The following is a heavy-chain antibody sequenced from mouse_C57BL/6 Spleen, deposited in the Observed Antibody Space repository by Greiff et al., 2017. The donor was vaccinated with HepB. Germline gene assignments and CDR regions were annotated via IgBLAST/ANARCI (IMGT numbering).Heavy chain of an antibody. V-gene: IGHV1-53*01. Sequence: VKLQQPGTELVKPGASVKLSCKASGYTFTSYWMHWVKQRPGQGLEWIGNINPSNGGTNYNEKFKSKATLTVDKSSSTAYMQLSSLTSEDSAVYYCARSRITTVVDFDYWGQGTTLTVSS. J-gene: IGHJ2*01. D-gene: IGHD1-1*01. CDR1: GYTFTSYW. CDR3: ARSRITTVVDFDY. CDR2: INPSNGGT.